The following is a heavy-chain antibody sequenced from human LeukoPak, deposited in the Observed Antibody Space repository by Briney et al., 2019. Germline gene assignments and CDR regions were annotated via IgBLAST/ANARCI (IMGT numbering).Heavy chain of an antibody. CDR2: ISAYNGNT. J-gene: IGHJ4*02. D-gene: IGHD3-16*02. V-gene: IGHV1-18*01. CDR1: GYTFTSYG. Sequence: ASVKVSCKASGYTFTSYGISWVRQAPGQGLEWMGWISAYNGNTNYAQKFQGRVTMTRNTSISTAYMELSSLRSEDTAVYYCARGRGRGDYVWGSYRYPFDYWGQGTLVTVSS. CDR3: ARGRGRGDYVWGSYRYPFDY.